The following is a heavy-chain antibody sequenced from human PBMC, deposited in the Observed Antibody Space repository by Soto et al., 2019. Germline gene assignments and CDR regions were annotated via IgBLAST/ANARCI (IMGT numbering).Heavy chain of an antibody. Sequence: XETLSLTCTVSGCAIRNSIYYWGWIRQPPGKGLEWIGTIYYDGSVAYSPSLKSRVTLSVDTSRNHFSVKINSVTAADTAVYFCARHRIAVAGPLDYWGQGTLVTVSS. CDR2: IYYDGSV. V-gene: IGHV4-39*01. CDR3: ARHRIAVAGPLDY. J-gene: IGHJ4*02. CDR1: GCAIRNSIYY. D-gene: IGHD6-19*01.